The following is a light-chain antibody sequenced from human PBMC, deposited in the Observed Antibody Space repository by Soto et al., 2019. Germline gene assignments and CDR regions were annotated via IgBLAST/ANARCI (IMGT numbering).Light chain of an antibody. CDR1: QSVSSY. CDR3: QQRSNWPIT. Sequence: EIVLTQSPATLSLSPGERATLSCRASQSVSSYLAWYQQTPGQAPRLLIYDASNRATGIPARFSGSGSGTDFTLTISSLEPEDFAVYYCQQRSNWPITFGPGTKVDSK. J-gene: IGKJ3*01. V-gene: IGKV3-11*01. CDR2: DAS.